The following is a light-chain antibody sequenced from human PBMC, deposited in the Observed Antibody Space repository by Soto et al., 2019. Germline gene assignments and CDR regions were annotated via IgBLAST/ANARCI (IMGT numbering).Light chain of an antibody. CDR1: QSIVFSDGNAY. J-gene: IGKJ1*01. Sequence: DVVMTQSPLSLPVTLGQPASISCRSSQSIVFSDGNAYLNWFHQRPGQPPRRLIYRASNRDSGVPDRFSGSGSGTDFTLEISRVEAEDVGVYYCMQGTRLPPTFGRGTKVEIK. CDR3: MQGTRLPPT. CDR2: RAS. V-gene: IGKV2-30*01.